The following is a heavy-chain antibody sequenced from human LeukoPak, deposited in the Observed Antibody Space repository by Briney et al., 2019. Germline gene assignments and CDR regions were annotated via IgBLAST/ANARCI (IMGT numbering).Heavy chain of an antibody. D-gene: IGHD3-22*01. Sequence: SETLSLTCAVYGGSFSGYYWSWIRQPPGKGLEWIGEINHSGSTNYNPSLKSRVTISVDTSKNQFSLKLSSVTAADTAVYYCARGPGNYDSSGSFDYWGQGTLVTVSS. V-gene: IGHV4-34*01. CDR3: ARGPGNYDSSGSFDY. CDR1: GGSFSGYY. J-gene: IGHJ4*02. CDR2: INHSGST.